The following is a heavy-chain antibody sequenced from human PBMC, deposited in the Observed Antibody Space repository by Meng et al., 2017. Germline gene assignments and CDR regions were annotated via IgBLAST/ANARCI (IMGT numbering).Heavy chain of an antibody. CDR2: IYYSGST. CDR3: ARGLTYYYDSSGYYFDY. Sequence: VQLQGSGPGLVRPSETLSLPCTVSGGSVSSGSYYWSWIRQPPGKGLEWIGYIYYSGSTNYNPSLKSRVTISVDTSKNQFSLKLSSVTAADTAVYYCARGLTYYYDSSGYYFDYWGQGTLVTVSS. V-gene: IGHV4-61*01. CDR1: GGSVSSGSYY. J-gene: IGHJ4*02. D-gene: IGHD3-22*01.